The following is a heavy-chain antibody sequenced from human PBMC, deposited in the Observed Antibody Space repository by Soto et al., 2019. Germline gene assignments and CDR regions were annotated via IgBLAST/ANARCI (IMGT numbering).Heavy chain of an antibody. Sequence: QVHLVQSGAEVKKPGASVKVSCQGSGYAFTTYGITWVRQAPGQGLEWMGWISAHNGNTNYAQKLQGRVTVTRDKSTSKAYMELRSLRYDDTAVYYCARGRYGDYWGQGALVTVSS. CDR1: GYAFTTYG. CDR3: ARGRYGDY. CDR2: ISAHNGNT. D-gene: IGHD1-1*01. J-gene: IGHJ4*02. V-gene: IGHV1-18*01.